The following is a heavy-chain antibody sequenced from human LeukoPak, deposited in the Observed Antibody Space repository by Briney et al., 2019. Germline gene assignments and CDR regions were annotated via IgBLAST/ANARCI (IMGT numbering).Heavy chain of an antibody. CDR2: INPSGGST. CDR3: ARGGSLNDIVVVPAAIRTVTYGMDV. V-gene: IGHV1-46*01. CDR1: GYTFTGYY. Sequence: ASVKVSCKASGYTFTGYYMHWVRQAPGQGLEWMGIINPSGGSTSYAQKFQGRVTMTRDTSTSTVYMELSSLRSEDTAVYYCARGGSLNDIVVVPAAIRTVTYGMDVWGQGTTVTVSS. D-gene: IGHD2-2*02. J-gene: IGHJ6*02.